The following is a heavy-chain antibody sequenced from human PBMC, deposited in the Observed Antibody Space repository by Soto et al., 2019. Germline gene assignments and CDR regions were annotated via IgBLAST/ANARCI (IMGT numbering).Heavy chain of an antibody. CDR2: INPNSGGT. V-gene: IGHV1-2*02. J-gene: IGHJ4*02. D-gene: IGHD3-22*01. CDR1: GYTLTGYY. Sequence: ASVKVSCKASGYTLTGYYMHWVRQAPGQGLEWMGWINPNSGGTNYAQKFQGRVTMTRDTSISTAYTELSRLRSDDTAVYYCARRSADYYDSSGYYYDRYLYYFDYWGQGTLVTVSS. CDR3: ARRSADYYDSSGYYYDRYLYYFDY.